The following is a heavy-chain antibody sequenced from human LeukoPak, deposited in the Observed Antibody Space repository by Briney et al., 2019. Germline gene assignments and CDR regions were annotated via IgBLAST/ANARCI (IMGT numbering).Heavy chain of an antibody. J-gene: IGHJ5*02. CDR3: ARGQTILTGTTRVWWFGP. V-gene: IGHV6-1*01. CDR2: TYYRSKWYN. D-gene: IGHD1-7*01. Sequence: SQTLSLTCAISGDSVSSNSAAWNWIRQSPSRGLEWLGRTYYRSKWYNDYAVSVKSRITINPDTSKNQFSLQLNSVTPEDTAVYCCARGQTILTGTTRVWWFGPWGQGTLVTVSS. CDR1: GDSVSSNSAA.